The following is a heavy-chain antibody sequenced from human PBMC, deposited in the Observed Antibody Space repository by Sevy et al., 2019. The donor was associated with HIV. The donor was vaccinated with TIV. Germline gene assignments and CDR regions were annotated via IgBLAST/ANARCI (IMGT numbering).Heavy chain of an antibody. CDR1: GFTFSNYA. J-gene: IGHJ3*02. D-gene: IGHD3-22*01. CDR2: ISGSGSGSGT. Sequence: GGSLRLSCTASGFTFSNYAMSWVRQAPGKGLEWVSGISGSGSGSGTYYADSVKGRFTVSRDNSKNTLYLQMNSLRAEDTAVYYCAKDIVILVGDAFDIWGQGTMVTVSS. V-gene: IGHV3-23*01. CDR3: AKDIVILVGDAFDI.